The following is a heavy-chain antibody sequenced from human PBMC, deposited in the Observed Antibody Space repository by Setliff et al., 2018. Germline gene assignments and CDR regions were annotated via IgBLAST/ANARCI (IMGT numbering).Heavy chain of an antibody. Sequence: ASVKVSCKASGYSFSTYAMHWVRQAPGQRLEWMGWINGGNGNTKYSQKFQGRITITRDTSASTAYMEMSSLRSEDTAVYYCARDREDCSRTSCYIDYWGQGALVTVSS. CDR3: ARDREDCSRTSCYIDY. CDR1: GYSFSTYA. J-gene: IGHJ4*02. V-gene: IGHV1-3*01. CDR2: INGGNGNT. D-gene: IGHD2-2*02.